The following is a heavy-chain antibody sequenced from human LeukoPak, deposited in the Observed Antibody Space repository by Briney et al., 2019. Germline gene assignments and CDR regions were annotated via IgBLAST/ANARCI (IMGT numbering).Heavy chain of an antibody. D-gene: IGHD3-10*01. CDR2: ISVYNGNT. CDR1: GFTFTSYS. V-gene: IGHV1-18*04. Sequence: GASVKVSCKASGFTFTSYSITWVRQAPGQGLEWMGWISVYNGNTNYAQKLQGRVTLTTDISTSTAYMELSSLRSEDTAVYYCASYYLQFGANDAFDIWGQGTMVTVSS. J-gene: IGHJ3*02. CDR3: ASYYLQFGANDAFDI.